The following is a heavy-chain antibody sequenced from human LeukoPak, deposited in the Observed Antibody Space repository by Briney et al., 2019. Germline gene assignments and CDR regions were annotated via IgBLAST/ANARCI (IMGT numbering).Heavy chain of an antibody. CDR3: ARGTKTNDAFDI. Sequence: SETLSLTCTVSGGSISSGSYYWSWIRQPAGKGLEWIGRIYTSGSTNYNPSLKSRVTISVDTSKNQFSLKLSSVTAADTAVYYCARGTKTNDAFDIWGQGTMVTVSS. V-gene: IGHV4-61*02. J-gene: IGHJ3*02. CDR1: GGSISSGSYY. D-gene: IGHD1-1*01. CDR2: IYTSGST.